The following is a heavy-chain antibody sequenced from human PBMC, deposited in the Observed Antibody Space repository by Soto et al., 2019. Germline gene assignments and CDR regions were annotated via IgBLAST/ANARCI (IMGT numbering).Heavy chain of an antibody. CDR3: SHRRADCSGGTCYHWFDP. CDR1: GFSLSTNEVG. D-gene: IGHD2-15*01. J-gene: IGHJ5*02. V-gene: IGHV2-5*02. Sequence: VSGPTLVNPTQTLTLTCTFSGFSLSTNEVGVGWVRQPPGKALEWLGFIYWDDDKHYWPSLKSRLTITKDTSKNQVVLTMTNMDPVDTATYYCSHRRADCSGGTCYHWFDPWGHGILVTVSS. CDR2: IYWDDDK.